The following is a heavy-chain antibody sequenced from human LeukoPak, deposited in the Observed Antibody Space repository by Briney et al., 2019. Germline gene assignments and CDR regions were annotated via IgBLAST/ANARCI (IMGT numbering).Heavy chain of an antibody. Sequence: SVKVSCKASGGTFSSYAISWVRQAPGQGLEWMGGIIPIFGTANYAQKFQGRVTITADESTSTAYMELSSLRSEDTAVYYCARGPYFEPTPFGYWGQGTLVTVSS. CDR3: ARGPYFEPTPFGY. J-gene: IGHJ4*02. CDR1: GGTFSSYA. V-gene: IGHV1-69*01. D-gene: IGHD2-21*01. CDR2: IIPIFGTA.